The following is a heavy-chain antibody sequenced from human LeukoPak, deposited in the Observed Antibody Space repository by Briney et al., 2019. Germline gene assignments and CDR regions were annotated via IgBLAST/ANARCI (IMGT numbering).Heavy chain of an antibody. CDR3: ASPFQSTSCYSALGY. CDR1: GFTFSAYT. J-gene: IGHJ4*02. V-gene: IGHV3-21*04. Sequence: GGSLRLACATSGFTFSAYTMVWVRQAPGKGLEWVSSINSNSRYKYYADSIKGRFAISRDNAGSSLYLQMNSLRAEDTAVYYCASPFQSTSCYSALGYWGQGTLVTVSS. CDR2: INSNSRYK. D-gene: IGHD2-2*01.